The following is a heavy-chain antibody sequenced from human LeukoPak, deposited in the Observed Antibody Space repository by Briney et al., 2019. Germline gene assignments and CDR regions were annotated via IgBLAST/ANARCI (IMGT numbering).Heavy chain of an antibody. CDR3: ARGPPGYRVGDY. CDR1: GFTLNNYW. J-gene: IGHJ4*02. Sequence: GGSLRLSCATSGFTLNNYWVHWVRQAPGEGLVWVSDINTDGTTIHYADSVRGRFTISRDNAKSTVFLQMNSLRVEDTAFYYCARGPPGYRVGDYWGPGTLVTVSS. CDR2: INTDGTTI. V-gene: IGHV3-74*01. D-gene: IGHD2-2*03.